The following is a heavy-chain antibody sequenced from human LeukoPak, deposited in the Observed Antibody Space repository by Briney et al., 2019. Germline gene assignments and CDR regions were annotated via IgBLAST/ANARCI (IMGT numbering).Heavy chain of an antibody. D-gene: IGHD3-10*01. CDR2: IYTSGST. J-gene: IGHJ4*02. CDR3: ARFGSHHYFDY. V-gene: IGHV4-4*09. CDR1: GGSFTSYY. Sequence: SETLSLTCTMSGGSFTSYYWSWIRQPPGKGLEWIGYIYTSGSTNYNPSLKSRVTISVDTSKNQFSLKVSSVAAADTAMYYCARFGSHHYFDYWGQGTLGTVSS.